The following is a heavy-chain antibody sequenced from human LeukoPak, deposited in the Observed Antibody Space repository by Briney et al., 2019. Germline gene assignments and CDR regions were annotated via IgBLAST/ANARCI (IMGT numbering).Heavy chain of an antibody. CDR2: INHSGST. CDR3: ARGGWFDP. Sequence: SETLSLTCAVYGGSFSGYYWSWIRQPPGKGLEWIGEINHSGSTNYNPSLKGRVTISVDTSKNQLSLKLSSVTAADTAVYYCARGGWFDPWGQGTLVTVSS. J-gene: IGHJ5*02. CDR1: GGSFSGYY. V-gene: IGHV4-34*01.